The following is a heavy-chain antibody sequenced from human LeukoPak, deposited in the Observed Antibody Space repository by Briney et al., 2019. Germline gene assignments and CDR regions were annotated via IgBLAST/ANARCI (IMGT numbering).Heavy chain of an antibody. V-gene: IGHV3-30*04. J-gene: IGHJ4*02. Sequence: GRSLRLSCAASGFTFSNYAMHWVRQAPGKGLEWVAVISYDGSNKYYADSVKGRFTISRDNSKNTLYLQMNGLRAEDTAVYYCARQNIAAAVTWDYWGQGTLVTVSS. CDR3: ARQNIAAAVTWDY. D-gene: IGHD6-13*01. CDR2: ISYDGSNK. CDR1: GFTFSNYA.